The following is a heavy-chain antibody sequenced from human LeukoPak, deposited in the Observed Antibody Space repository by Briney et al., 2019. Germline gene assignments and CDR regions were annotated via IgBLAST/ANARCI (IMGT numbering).Heavy chain of an antibody. CDR1: GFTFSTYW. J-gene: IGHJ6*03. CDR2: IKQDGFEK. D-gene: IGHD3-10*01. Sequence: GGSLRLSCAASGFTFSTYWMSWVRQAPGKGLEWVANIKQDGFEKYYVDSVKGRFTISRDNAKDSLFVQMTSLRAEDTAVYYCARASAIFYSGLGTYSYYYMDVWGKGTTVTVSS. V-gene: IGHV3-7*01. CDR3: ARASAIFYSGLGTYSYYYMDV.